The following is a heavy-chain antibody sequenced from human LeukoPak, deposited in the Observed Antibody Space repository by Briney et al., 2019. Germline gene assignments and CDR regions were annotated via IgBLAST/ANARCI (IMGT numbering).Heavy chain of an antibody. Sequence: PSETLSLTCTVSGGSISSGDCYWRWVRQPPGRGLEWVGYIYYSGSTYYNPSLKIRVTISVDTSKNQFSLKLSSVTAADTAVYYCAREVVVKRAYDAFDIWGQGTMVTVSS. D-gene: IGHD2-2*01. CDR1: GGSISSGDCY. CDR2: IYYSGST. CDR3: AREVVVKRAYDAFDI. V-gene: IGHV4-30-4*01. J-gene: IGHJ3*02.